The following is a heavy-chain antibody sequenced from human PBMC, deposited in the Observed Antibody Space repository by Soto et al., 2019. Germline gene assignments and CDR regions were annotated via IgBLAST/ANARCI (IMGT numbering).Heavy chain of an antibody. CDR2: INWNGGNT. CDR1: GFTFEDYG. Sequence: GGSLRLSCVASGFTFEDYGMNWVRQTPGKGLQWVSGINWNGGNTGYADSVKGRFTISRDSAKNSLYLQMNSLRAEDTALYYWASGSGAYYSDYFINWGQETLVTVSS. J-gene: IGHJ4*02. CDR3: ASGSGAYYSDYFIN. D-gene: IGHD2-21*02. V-gene: IGHV3-20*04.